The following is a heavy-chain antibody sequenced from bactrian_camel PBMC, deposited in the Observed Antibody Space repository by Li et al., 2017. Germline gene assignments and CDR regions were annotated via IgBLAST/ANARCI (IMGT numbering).Heavy chain of an antibody. D-gene: IGHD5*01. V-gene: IGHV3S1*01. CDR3: ATELGWVADIDY. Sequence: HVQLVESGGGSVQDGGSLRLSCAARTGTFRSACMGWIRQVSGKEREGVAGLDGRRTGYTDSVKGRFTISRDNAKNALYLQMNSLESEDTALYYCATELGWVADIDYWGQGTQVTVS. CDR2: LDGRRT. CDR1: TGTFRSAC. J-gene: IGHJ4*01.